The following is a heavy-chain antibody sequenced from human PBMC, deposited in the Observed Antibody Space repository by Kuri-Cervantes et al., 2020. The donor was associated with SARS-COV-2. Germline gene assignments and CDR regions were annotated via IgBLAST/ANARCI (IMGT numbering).Heavy chain of an antibody. CDR3: AKDIMATIAHYYYGMDV. CDR1: GLTFSSYS. V-gene: IGHV3-21*04. D-gene: IGHD5-24*01. CDR2: ISSSSRDI. Sequence: AGSLRLSCPASGLTFSSYSMNWVRQAPGQGLEWVSSISSSSRDIYYADSVQGRFTIPRDNSKNSLYLQMNSLRTEDTALYYCAKDIMATIAHYYYGMDVWGQGTTVTVSS. J-gene: IGHJ6*02.